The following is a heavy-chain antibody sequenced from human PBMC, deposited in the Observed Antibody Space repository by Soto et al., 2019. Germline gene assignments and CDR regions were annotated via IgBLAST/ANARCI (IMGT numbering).Heavy chain of an antibody. D-gene: IGHD3-10*01. V-gene: IGHV3-23*01. Sequence: EFQVLQSGGGLVQPGGSLTLSCAASGFPFSSTDMTWVRQAPGKGLERVSTIDGSGGTTYYADSVKGRFTISRDNSINTVFLQMNSLRADDTALYFCAKNSGWFNTWGQGALVTVSS. CDR3: AKNSGWFNT. J-gene: IGHJ5*02. CDR1: GFPFSSTD. CDR2: IDGSGGTT.